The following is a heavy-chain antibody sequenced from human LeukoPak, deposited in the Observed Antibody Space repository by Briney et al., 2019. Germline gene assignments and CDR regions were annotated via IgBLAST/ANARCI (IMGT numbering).Heavy chain of an antibody. CDR1: GFTFSDYY. CDR3: ASEPRYNWNYPGAFDI. J-gene: IGHJ3*02. D-gene: IGHD1-7*01. V-gene: IGHV3-11*01. Sequence: GGSLRLSCAASGFTFSDYYVSWIRQAPGKGLEWVSYISSSGSTIYYADSVKGRFTISRDNAKNSLYLQMNSLRAEDTAVYYCASEPRYNWNYPGAFDIWGQGTMVTVSS. CDR2: ISSSGSTI.